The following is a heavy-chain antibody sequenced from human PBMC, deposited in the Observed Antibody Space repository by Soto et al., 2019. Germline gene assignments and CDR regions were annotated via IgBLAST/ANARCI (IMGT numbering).Heavy chain of an antibody. Sequence: SETLSLTCTVSGGSISSGDYYWSWIRQPPGKGLEWIGYIYYSGSTYYNPSLKSRVTISVDTSKNQFSLKLSSVTAADTAVYYCATGDYNNSAYPNDALDIWGQGTMVTVSS. CDR1: GGSISSGDYY. D-gene: IGHD3-22*01. CDR2: IYYSGST. J-gene: IGHJ3*02. V-gene: IGHV4-30-4*01. CDR3: ATGDYNNSAYPNDALDI.